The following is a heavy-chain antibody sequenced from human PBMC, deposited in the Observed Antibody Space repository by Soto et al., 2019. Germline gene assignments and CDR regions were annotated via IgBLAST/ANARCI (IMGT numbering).Heavy chain of an antibody. V-gene: IGHV3-30*18. CDR2: ISYDGNLA. CDR1: GFTFSSYG. Sequence: QVELVESGGGVVQPGRSLRLSCAASGFTFSSYGMHWVRQAPGKGLEWVAVISYDGNLAYYADSVKGRFTISRDNSKNTLYLQMNSLRTEDTAIYYCAKEGPITNWYFDYWGQGTLVTASS. D-gene: IGHD1-1*01. J-gene: IGHJ4*02. CDR3: AKEGPITNWYFDY.